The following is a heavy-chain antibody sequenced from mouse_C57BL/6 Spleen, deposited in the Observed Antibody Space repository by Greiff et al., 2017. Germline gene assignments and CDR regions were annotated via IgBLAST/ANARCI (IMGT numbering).Heavy chain of an antibody. J-gene: IGHJ4*01. CDR3: ARYSNYPYYAMDY. CDR1: GYSITSDY. D-gene: IGHD2-5*01. V-gene: IGHV3-8*01. CDR2: ISYSGST. Sequence: EVQVVESGPGLAKPSQTLSLTCSVTGYSITSDYWTWIRKFPGNKLEYMGYISYSGSTSYYPYLTSRISITRDTTKNQYYLQLNSVTTEDTATYYCARYSNYPYYAMDYWGQGTSVTVSS.